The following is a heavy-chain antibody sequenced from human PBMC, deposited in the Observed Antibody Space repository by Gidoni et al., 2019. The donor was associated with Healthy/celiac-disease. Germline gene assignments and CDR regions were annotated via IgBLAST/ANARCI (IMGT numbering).Heavy chain of an antibody. D-gene: IGHD3-22*01. CDR2: INHSGST. J-gene: IGHJ1*01. CDR3: ARGKNYYDSSGSPGYFQH. V-gene: IGHV4-34*01. CDR1: GGSFSGYY. Sequence: QVQLQQWGAGLLKPSETLSLTCAVYGGSFSGYYWSWIRQPPGKGLEWIGEINHSGSTNYNPSLKSRVTISVDTSKNQFSLKLSSVTAADTAVYYCARGKNYYDSSGSPGYFQHWGQGTLVTVSS.